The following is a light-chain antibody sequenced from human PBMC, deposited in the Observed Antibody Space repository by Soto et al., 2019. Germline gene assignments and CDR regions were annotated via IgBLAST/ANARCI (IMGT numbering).Light chain of an antibody. V-gene: IGKV3-15*01. CDR1: ESIRSS. Sequence: EIVMTQYPATLSVSPGEGATLSCRAGESIRSSLAWYQQKRGQAPRLLIYGASTRATVNPGRFSGNGSGTEFTLTISSLQSEDFAVYYCQQYKSWTAITFGQGTRLEIK. CDR2: GAS. J-gene: IGKJ5*01. CDR3: QQYKSWTAIT.